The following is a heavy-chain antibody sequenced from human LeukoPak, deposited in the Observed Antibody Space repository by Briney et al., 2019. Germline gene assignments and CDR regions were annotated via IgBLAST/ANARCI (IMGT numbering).Heavy chain of an antibody. CDR1: GYTFTGYY. Sequence: ASVKVSCKASGYTFTGYYMHWVRQAPCQGLEWMGWSNPNSGGTNYAQKFQGRVTMTRDTSISTAYMELSRLRSDDTAVYYCARILDTALQTFDYWGQGTLVTVSS. J-gene: IGHJ4*02. V-gene: IGHV1-2*02. CDR2: SNPNSGGT. D-gene: IGHD5-18*01. CDR3: ARILDTALQTFDY.